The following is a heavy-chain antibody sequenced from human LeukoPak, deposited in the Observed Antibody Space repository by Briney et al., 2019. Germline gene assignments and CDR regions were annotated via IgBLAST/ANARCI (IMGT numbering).Heavy chain of an antibody. D-gene: IGHD2-2*01. CDR2: IYYSGST. CDR3: ARSPFLIVVVPA. CDR1: GGSISSSSYY. Sequence: SETLSLTCTVSGGSISSSSYYWGWIRQPPGKGLVWFGSIYYSGSTYYNPSRKSRVTISIDTSKNQFSLKLSSVTAADTAVYYCARSPFLIVVVPAWGQGTLVTVSS. V-gene: IGHV4-39*07. J-gene: IGHJ4*02.